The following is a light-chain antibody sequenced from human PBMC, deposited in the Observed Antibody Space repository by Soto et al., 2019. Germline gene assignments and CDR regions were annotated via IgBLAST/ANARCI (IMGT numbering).Light chain of an antibody. CDR2: GAS. J-gene: IGKJ2*01. Sequence: ELVLTQSPGTLSLSPGERATLSCRGSESVRNNSLAWYQQQPGQPPRLLMFGASRRATGIPDRFTGSGSGADFSLIISRLEPEDSAVYFCHHYGYGADTLGQGTKLEIK. CDR1: ESVRNNS. CDR3: HHYGYGADT. V-gene: IGKV3-20*01.